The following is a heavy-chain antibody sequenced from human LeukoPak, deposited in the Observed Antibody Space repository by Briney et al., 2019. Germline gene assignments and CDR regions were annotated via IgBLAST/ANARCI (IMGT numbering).Heavy chain of an antibody. CDR1: GGTFSGYA. V-gene: IGHV1-69*05. CDR2: IIPIFGTA. CDR3: ARSPYRKSYAAFDY. Sequence: GSSVKVSCKASGGTFSGYAISWVRQAPGQGLEWMGRIIPIFGTANYAQKFQGRVTITTDESTSTAYMELSSLRSEDTAVYYCARSPYRKSYAAFDYWGQGTLVTVSS. J-gene: IGHJ4*02. D-gene: IGHD2-2*01.